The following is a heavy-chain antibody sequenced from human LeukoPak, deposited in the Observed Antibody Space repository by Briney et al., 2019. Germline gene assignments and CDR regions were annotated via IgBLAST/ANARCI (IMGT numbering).Heavy chain of an antibody. CDR2: VFTSGTT. Sequence: PSETLSLTCSFSGDSMTTFDWSWIRQPAGKGLEWVGQVFTSGTTAYSASLKSRLTISLDKSNNQVSLKLIPATAADTAVYYCARHSPSGWYYFDSWGQGALVIVSS. CDR3: ARHSPSGWYYFDS. J-gene: IGHJ4*02. V-gene: IGHV4-4*07. D-gene: IGHD6-19*01. CDR1: GDSMTTFD.